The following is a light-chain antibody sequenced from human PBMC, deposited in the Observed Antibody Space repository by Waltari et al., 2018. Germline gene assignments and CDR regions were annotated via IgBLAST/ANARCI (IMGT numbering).Light chain of an antibody. CDR3: QQVKTYPYT. V-gene: IGKV1-9*01. J-gene: IGKJ2*01. Sequence: DIQLTQSPYSLSASVGDRVTITCRASQGINTYLAWYQQKLGKAPKLLIYVASTLQSGVPSRFSGSGSGTEFTLTISSLQPEDFATYYCQQVKTYPYTFGQGTKLEIK. CDR2: VAS. CDR1: QGINTY.